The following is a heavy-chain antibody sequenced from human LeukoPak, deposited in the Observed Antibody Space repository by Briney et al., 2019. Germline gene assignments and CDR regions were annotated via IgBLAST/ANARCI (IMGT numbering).Heavy chain of an antibody. V-gene: IGHV1-8*03. D-gene: IGHD3-22*01. J-gene: IGHJ4*02. CDR2: MNPNSGNT. Sequence: ASVKVSCKASGYTFTSYDINWVRQATGQGLEWMGWMNPNSGNTGYAQKFQGRVTITRNTSISTAYMELSSLRSEDTAVYYCARGLRRSGGYLGYWGQGTLVTVSS. CDR1: GYTFTSYD. CDR3: ARGLRRSGGYLGY.